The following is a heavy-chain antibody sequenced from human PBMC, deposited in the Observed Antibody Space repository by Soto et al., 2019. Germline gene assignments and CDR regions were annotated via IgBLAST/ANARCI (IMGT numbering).Heavy chain of an antibody. D-gene: IGHD3-22*01. Sequence: GGSLRLSCAASGFTFSSYAMSWVRQAPGKGLEWVSAISGSGGSTYYADSVKGRFTISRDNSKNTLYLQMNSLRAEDTAVYYCAKGYYYDSSGPPAYWGQGTLVTVSS. CDR3: AKGYYYDSSGPPAY. CDR1: GFTFSSYA. J-gene: IGHJ4*02. CDR2: ISGSGGST. V-gene: IGHV3-23*01.